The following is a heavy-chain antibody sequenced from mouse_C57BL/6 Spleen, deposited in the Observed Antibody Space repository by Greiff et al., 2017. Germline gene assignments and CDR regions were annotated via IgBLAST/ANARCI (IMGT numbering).Heavy chain of an antibody. CDR3: ARSGKTGAWFAY. D-gene: IGHD4-1*01. V-gene: IGHV1-26*01. J-gene: IGHJ3*01. CDR1: GYTFTDYY. CDR2: INPNNGGT. Sequence: VQLQQSGPELVKPGASVKISCKASGYTFTDYYMNWVKQSHGKSLEWIGDINPNNGGTSYNQKFKGKATLTVDKSSSTAYMELRSLTSEDSAVYYCARSGKTGAWFAYWGQGTLVTVSA.